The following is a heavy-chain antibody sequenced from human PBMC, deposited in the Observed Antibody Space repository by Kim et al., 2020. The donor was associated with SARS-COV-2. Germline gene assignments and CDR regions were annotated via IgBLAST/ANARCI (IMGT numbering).Heavy chain of an antibody. J-gene: IGHJ4*02. CDR1: GGSISSSSYY. CDR3: ARGGSVAARWDFDY. D-gene: IGHD6-6*01. V-gene: IGHV4-39*07. Sequence: SETLSLTCTVSGGSISSSSYYWGWIRQPPGKGLEWIGSIYYSGSTYYNPSLKSRVTISVDTSKNQFSLKLSSVTAADTAVYYCARGGSVAARWDFDYWGQGTLVTVSS. CDR2: IYYSGST.